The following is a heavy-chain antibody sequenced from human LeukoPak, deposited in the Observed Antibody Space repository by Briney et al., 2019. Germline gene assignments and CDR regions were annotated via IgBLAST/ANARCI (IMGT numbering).Heavy chain of an antibody. CDR2: INSDGGST. V-gene: IGHV3-74*01. J-gene: IGHJ4*02. CDR3: ARSPYGSYGDN. D-gene: IGHD5-18*01. Sequence: GGSLRLSCAASGFTFSSYWMHWVRQPPGKGLVWVSRINSDGGSTTYADSVKGRFTISRDNARNTLYLQMNSLRAEDTAVYYCARSPYGSYGDNWGQGTLVTVSS. CDR1: GFTFSSYW.